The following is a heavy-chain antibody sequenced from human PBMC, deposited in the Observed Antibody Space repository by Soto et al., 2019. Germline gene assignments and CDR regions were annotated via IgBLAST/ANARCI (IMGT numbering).Heavy chain of an antibody. CDR1: GFTFSTNS. J-gene: IGHJ5*01. Sequence: EVQVLESGGGLVQPGGSLRLSCAAFGFTFSTNSMAGVRQTPGKGLEWVAGLSVGGDRTFYLESVKGRFTISSDTSKKVGSLQMNSLSADDTAVYFCAKWDGYGDSWGQGTLVTVSS. CDR2: LSVGGDRT. D-gene: IGHD5-12*01. V-gene: IGHV3-23*01. CDR3: AKWDGYGDS.